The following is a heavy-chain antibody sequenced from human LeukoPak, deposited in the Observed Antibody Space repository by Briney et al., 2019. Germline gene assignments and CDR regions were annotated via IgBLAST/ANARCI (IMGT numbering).Heavy chain of an antibody. J-gene: IGHJ4*02. CDR2: IYYSGST. CDR1: GGSISSSSYY. V-gene: IGHV4-39*07. CDR3: ARVGEELERFDY. D-gene: IGHD1-1*01. Sequence: SETLSLTCTVSGGSISSSSYYWGWIRQPPGKGLEWIGSIYYSGSTYYNPSLKSRVTISVDTSKNQFSLKLSSVTAADTAVYYCARVGEELERFDYWGQGTLVTVSS.